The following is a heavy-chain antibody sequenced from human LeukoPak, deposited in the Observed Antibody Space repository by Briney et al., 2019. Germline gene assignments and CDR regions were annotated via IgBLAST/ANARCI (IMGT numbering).Heavy chain of an antibody. CDR3: AREWQGGIAAAGTRIEGDY. J-gene: IGHJ4*02. Sequence: PGGSLRLSCAVSGFIFSGYWMTWVRQAPGKGLEWVANIKQDGSEKNYVGSVKGRFTISRDNAENSLFLQMNSLRVEDTAVYYCAREWQGGIAAAGTRIEGDYWGQGTLVAVSS. D-gene: IGHD6-13*01. V-gene: IGHV3-7*01. CDR2: IKQDGSEK. CDR1: GFIFSGYW.